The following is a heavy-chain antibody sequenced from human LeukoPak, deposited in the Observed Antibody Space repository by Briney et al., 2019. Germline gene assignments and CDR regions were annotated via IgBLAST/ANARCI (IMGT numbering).Heavy chain of an antibody. CDR3: ARDFKGYGSGSYAFDI. V-gene: IGHV1-2*02. Sequence: EASVKVSCKASGYTFTGYYMHWVRQAPGQGLEWMGWINPNSGGTNYAQKFQGRVTMTRDTSISTAYMELSRLRSDDTAVYYCARDFKGYGSGSYAFDIWGQGTMVTVSS. D-gene: IGHD3-10*01. CDR1: GYTFTGYY. CDR2: INPNSGGT. J-gene: IGHJ3*02.